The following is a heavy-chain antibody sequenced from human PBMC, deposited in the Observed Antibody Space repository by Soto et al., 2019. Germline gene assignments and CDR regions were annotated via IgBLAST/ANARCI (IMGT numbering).Heavy chain of an antibody. J-gene: IGHJ6*02. V-gene: IGHV3-30*18. CDR2: ISYDGSNK. CDR3: AKELNGGPYGMDV. Sequence: GGSLRLSCAASGFTFSSYGMHWVRQAPGKGLEWVAVISYDGSNKYYADSVKGRFTISRDNSKNTLYLQMNSLRAEDTAVYYCAKELNGGPYGMDVWGQGTTVTVSS. CDR1: GFTFSSYG. D-gene: IGHD7-27*01.